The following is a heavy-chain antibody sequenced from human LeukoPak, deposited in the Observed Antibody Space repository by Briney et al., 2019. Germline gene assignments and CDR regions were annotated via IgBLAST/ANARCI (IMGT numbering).Heavy chain of an antibody. Sequence: GGSLRLSCIASGFSFSNYWMHWVRQPPGKGLVWVSRISDDGYNIQYADSVKGRFIISRDNAKNTLYLQMNSLRAEDTAVYYCARQDEPGDFDYWSQGTLVTVSS. CDR3: ARQDEPGDFDY. V-gene: IGHV3-74*01. J-gene: IGHJ4*02. CDR2: ISDDGYNI. CDR1: GFSFSNYW. D-gene: IGHD4-17*01.